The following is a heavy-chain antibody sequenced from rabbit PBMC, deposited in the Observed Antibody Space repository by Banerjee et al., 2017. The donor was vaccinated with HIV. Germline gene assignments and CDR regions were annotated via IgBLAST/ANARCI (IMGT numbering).Heavy chain of an antibody. Sequence: QSLEESGGDLVKPGASLTLTCTASGFSFSSGYCMCWVRQAPGKGLEWIACIYGGSSGSTYYASCAKGRFTISKPSSTTVTLQRTRLTAADTATYFCARNSNRGAGAEFSLWGPGTLVTVS. V-gene: IGHV1S40*01. J-gene: IGHJ4*01. D-gene: IGHD4-2*01. CDR1: GFSFSSGYC. CDR2: IYGGSSGST. CDR3: ARNSNRGAGAEFSL.